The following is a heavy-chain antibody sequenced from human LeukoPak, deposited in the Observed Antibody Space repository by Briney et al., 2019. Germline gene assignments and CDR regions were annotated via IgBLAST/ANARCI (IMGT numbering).Heavy chain of an antibody. D-gene: IGHD6-13*01. CDR3: ARDKGYSSSWSSYYYGMDV. V-gene: IGHV3-11*01. Sequence: GGSLRLSCAASGFTFSDYYMSWFRQAPGKGLGWVSYISSSGSTIYYADSVKGRFTISRDNAKNSLYLQMNSLRAEDTAVYYCARDKGYSSSWSSYYYGMDVWGQGTTVTVSS. CDR1: GFTFSDYY. CDR2: ISSSGSTI. J-gene: IGHJ6*02.